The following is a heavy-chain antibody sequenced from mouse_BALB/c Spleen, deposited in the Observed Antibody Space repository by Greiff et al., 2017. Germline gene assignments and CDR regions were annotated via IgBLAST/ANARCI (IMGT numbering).Heavy chain of an antibody. CDR2: ISSGSSTI. V-gene: IGHV5-17*02. D-gene: IGHD1-1*01. CDR3: ARSRSYYGSSPDY. Sequence: EVKLMESGGGLVQPGGSRKLSCAASGFTFSSFGMHWVRQAPEKGLEWVAYISSGSSTIYYADTVKGRFTISRDNPKNTLFLQMTSLRSEDTAMYYCARSRSYYGSSPDYWGQGTTLTVSS. CDR1: GFTFSSFG. J-gene: IGHJ2*01.